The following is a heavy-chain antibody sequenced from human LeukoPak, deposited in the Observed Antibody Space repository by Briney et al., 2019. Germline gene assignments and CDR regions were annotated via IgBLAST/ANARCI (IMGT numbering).Heavy chain of an antibody. J-gene: IGHJ4*02. CDR1: GGSFGGYH. Sequence: SETLALTCAVYGGSFGGYHWSWIRQPPGKGLEWIGELNPGGSSNGNPSLKGRITISVDTSKNQFSLKLTSVTAADTAVYYCARDGYTASWFNWGPGILVTVSS. CDR2: LNPGGSS. V-gene: IGHV4-34*01. D-gene: IGHD5-12*01. CDR3: ARDGYTASWFN.